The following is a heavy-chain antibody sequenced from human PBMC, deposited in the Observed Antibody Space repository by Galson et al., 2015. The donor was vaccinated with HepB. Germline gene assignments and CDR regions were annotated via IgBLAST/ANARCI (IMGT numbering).Heavy chain of an antibody. CDR2: INPNSGGA. Sequence: SCKASGYTFTAYNIHWVRQVPGQGLECMGWINPNSGGATYAQKFRVRVTMTRDTSTSTAYMELTWLTSDDTAVYYCARDGAPLTDCPTTACYILNWGQGTLVTVSS. CDR3: ARDGAPLTDCPTTACYILN. D-gene: IGHD2-2*02. V-gene: IGHV1-2*02. CDR1: GYTFTAYN. J-gene: IGHJ4*02.